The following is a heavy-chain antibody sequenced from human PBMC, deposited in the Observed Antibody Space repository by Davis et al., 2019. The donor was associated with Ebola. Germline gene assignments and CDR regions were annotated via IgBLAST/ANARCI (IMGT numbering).Heavy chain of an antibody. J-gene: IGHJ4*02. D-gene: IGHD4-17*01. CDR1: GYTFTSYG. CDR2: ISAYNGNT. V-gene: IGHV1-18*04. CDR3: ASGTTVTTGFDN. Sequence: ASVKVSCKASGYTFTSYGISWVRQAPGQGLEWMGWISAYNGNTNYAQKLQGRVTMTADTSTSTAYMKPRSLGSDDTAVYYCASGTTVTTGFDNWGQGTLVTVSS.